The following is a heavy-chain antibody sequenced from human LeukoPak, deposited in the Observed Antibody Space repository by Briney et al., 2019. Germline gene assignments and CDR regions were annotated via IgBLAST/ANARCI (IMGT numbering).Heavy chain of an antibody. CDR3: ATLGGQDYGGPYYYYYMDV. Sequence: SETLSLTCTVSGGSISSSSYYWGWIRQPPGKGLEWIGSIYYSGSTYYNPSLKSRVTISVDTSKNQFSLKLSSVTAADTAVYYCATLGGQDYGGPYYYYYMDVWGKGTTVTISS. V-gene: IGHV4-39*01. CDR2: IYYSGST. CDR1: GGSISSSSYY. J-gene: IGHJ6*03. D-gene: IGHD4-23*01.